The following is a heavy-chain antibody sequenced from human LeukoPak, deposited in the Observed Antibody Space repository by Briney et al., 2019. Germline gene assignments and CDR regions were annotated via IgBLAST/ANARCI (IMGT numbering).Heavy chain of an antibody. D-gene: IGHD2-2*01. CDR1: GYTFTSYG. Sequence: EASVKVSCKASGYTFTSYGISWVRQAPGQGLEWMGLISAYNGNTNYAQKLQGRVTMTTDTSTSTAYMELRSLRSDDTAVYYCARVFEDIVVVPAAFDYWGQGTLVTVSS. CDR3: ARVFEDIVVVPAAFDY. CDR2: ISAYNGNT. J-gene: IGHJ4*02. V-gene: IGHV1-18*01.